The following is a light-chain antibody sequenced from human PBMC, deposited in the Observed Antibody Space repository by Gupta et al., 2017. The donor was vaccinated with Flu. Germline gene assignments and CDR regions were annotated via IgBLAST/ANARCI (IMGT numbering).Light chain of an antibody. CDR3: QTWDTSTALYV. CDR1: KLGHTP. V-gene: IGLV3-1*01. Sequence: TCSGDKLGHTPASWYQLKPGQSPVLVIYQNTKRPSEIPERFSASKSGTTATLTISGTQPMDEAAYYCQTWDTSTALYVFGTGTRVTVL. J-gene: IGLJ1*01. CDR2: QNT.